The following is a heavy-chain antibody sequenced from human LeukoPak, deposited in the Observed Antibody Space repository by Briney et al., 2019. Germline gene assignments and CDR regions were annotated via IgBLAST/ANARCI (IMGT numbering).Heavy chain of an antibody. Sequence: PGGSLRLSCSVSGFTFSTYVMHWVRQAPGKGLEYVSAISSNGDNTYYADSVKGRFTISRDNSKNTLYPQMSSLRADDTAVYYCVRGTGYWGQGTLVTVPS. J-gene: IGHJ4*02. CDR2: ISSNGDNT. CDR1: GFTFSTYV. V-gene: IGHV3-64D*06. CDR3: VRGTGY.